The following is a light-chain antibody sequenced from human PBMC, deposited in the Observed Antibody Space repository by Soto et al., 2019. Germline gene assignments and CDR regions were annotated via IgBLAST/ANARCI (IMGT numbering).Light chain of an antibody. J-gene: IGKJ5*01. CDR1: QSVSSSS. CDR2: GES. CDR3: QQHGTSPIT. V-gene: IGKV3-20*01. Sequence: ENVLTQSPGTLSLSPGDSATLFCRASQSVSSSSLAWYQQKPGQAPRILMYGESSRATGIPDRLSGSGSGTDLNLTIRTLEPEDFAVYYCQQHGTSPITCGQGTRLEIK.